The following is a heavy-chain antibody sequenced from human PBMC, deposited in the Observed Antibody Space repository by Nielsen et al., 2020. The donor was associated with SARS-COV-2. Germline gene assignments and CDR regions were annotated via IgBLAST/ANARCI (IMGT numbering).Heavy chain of an antibody. CDR1: GYTFTNYG. CDR2: ISGYNGDT. V-gene: IGHV1-18*04. D-gene: IGHD6-19*01. J-gene: IGHJ5*02. CDR3: ATRSVAGPIVQNNWFDP. Sequence: ASVKVSCKASGYTFTNYGISWVRQAPGQGLEWMGWISGYNGDTNYAQKFQGRVTMTTNTSTSTAYMELSILRSEDTAVYYCATRSVAGPIVQNNWFDPWGQGTLVTVSS.